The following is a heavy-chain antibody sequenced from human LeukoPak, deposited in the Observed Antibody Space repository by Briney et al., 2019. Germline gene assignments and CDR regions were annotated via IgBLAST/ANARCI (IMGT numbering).Heavy chain of an antibody. CDR2: ISSSDTYT. V-gene: IGHV3-11*06. D-gene: IGHD6-19*01. J-gene: IGHJ4*02. Sequence: GGSLRLSRAASGFTFSDYYMSWIRQAPGKGLEWVSYISSSDTYTNYADSVKGRFTISRDNAKNSLYLQMNSLRAEDTAVYYCARGPYSSGSSADYWGQETLVTVSS. CDR1: GFTFSDYY. CDR3: ARGPYSSGSSADY.